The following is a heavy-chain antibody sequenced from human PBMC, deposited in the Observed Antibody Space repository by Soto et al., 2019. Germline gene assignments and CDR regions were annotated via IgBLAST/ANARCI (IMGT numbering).Heavy chain of an antibody. CDR1: GGTFKRYA. V-gene: IGHV1-69*01. D-gene: IGHD3-10*01. Sequence: QVQLVQSGAEVKKSGSSVKISCKTAGGTFKRYAISWVRQAPGRGLEWMGAIIPMFGSPNYAQKFQGRLTITADESTNTVYMEMSSLRFDDTAVYYCAREGGHNYGLGRGDPFDPWGQGTLVTVSS. J-gene: IGHJ5*02. CDR3: AREGGHNYGLGRGDPFDP. CDR2: IIPMFGSP.